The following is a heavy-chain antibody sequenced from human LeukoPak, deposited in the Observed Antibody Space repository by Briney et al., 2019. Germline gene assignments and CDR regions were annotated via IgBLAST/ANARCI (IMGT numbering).Heavy chain of an antibody. CDR2: ISNGDGKT. V-gene: IGHV3-23*01. J-gene: IGHJ4*02. D-gene: IGHD2/OR15-2a*01. CDR1: GFSFSTYG. CDR3: AKERRDYIYDAEGYFFDF. Sequence: GGSLRLSCTASGFSFSTYGMSWVRQAPGKGLEWVSGISNGDGKTHYGDSVKGRFTISRDNLKNTLYLQMNSLRAEDTAEYFCAKERRDYIYDAEGYFFDFWGQGTLVTVSS.